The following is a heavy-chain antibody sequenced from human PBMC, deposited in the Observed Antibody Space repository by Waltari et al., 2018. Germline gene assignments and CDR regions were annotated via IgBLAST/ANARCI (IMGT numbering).Heavy chain of an antibody. V-gene: IGHV3-74*01. Sequence: EVQLVESGGGSVQPGGSLRLSCAASEYTFSTYWMHWGRQAPGKGLEWVSRINTDGISTRYADSVKGRFTISRDNAKNTLYLQMNSLRVEDTAVYYCVATGNAGYWGQGALVTVSS. CDR2: INTDGIST. J-gene: IGHJ4*02. CDR3: VATGNAGY. CDR1: EYTFSTYW. D-gene: IGHD1-1*01.